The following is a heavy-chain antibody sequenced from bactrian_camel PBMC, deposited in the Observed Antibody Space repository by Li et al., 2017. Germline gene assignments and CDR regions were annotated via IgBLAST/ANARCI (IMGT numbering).Heavy chain of an antibody. CDR3: AARETELPVPSLIKADYTY. CDR1: GYTFNTY. J-gene: IGHJ4*01. Sequence: VQLVESGGGSALAGGSVRLSCAASGYTFNTYSWFRQAPGQEREGVAAIDTGDGSTYYLNSVEGRFTLSTDNAKKTIYLEMNSLKPEDTAMYYCAARETELPVPSLIKADYTYWGQGTQVTVS. V-gene: IGHV3S40*01. D-gene: IGHD2*01. CDR2: IDTGDGST.